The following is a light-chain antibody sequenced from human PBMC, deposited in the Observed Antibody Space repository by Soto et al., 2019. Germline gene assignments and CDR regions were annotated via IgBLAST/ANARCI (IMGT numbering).Light chain of an antibody. CDR2: DDD. CDR3: QSYDSGYLV. CDR1: SGSIARGY. J-gene: IGLJ2*01. Sequence: NFMLTQPHSVSESPGKTVTISCSGSSGSIARGYVQWYQQRPGSAPTTVIYDDDQRPSGVPDRFSGSIDSSSNSASLTISGLKTEDEADYYCQSYDSGYLVFGGGTKLTVL. V-gene: IGLV6-57*02.